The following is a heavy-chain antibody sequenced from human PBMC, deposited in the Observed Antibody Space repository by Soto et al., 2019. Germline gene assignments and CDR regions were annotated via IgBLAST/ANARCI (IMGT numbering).Heavy chain of an antibody. CDR1: GGSISSSNW. V-gene: IGHV4-4*02. J-gene: IGHJ5*02. D-gene: IGHD6-19*01. CDR2: IYHSGST. Sequence: SETLSLTCAVSGGSISSSNWWSWVRQPPGKGLEWIGEIYHSGSTNYNPSLKSRVTISVDKSKNQFSLKLSSVTAADTAVYYCASRSGYSSGWYYWFDPWGQGTLVTV. CDR3: ASRSGYSSGWYYWFDP.